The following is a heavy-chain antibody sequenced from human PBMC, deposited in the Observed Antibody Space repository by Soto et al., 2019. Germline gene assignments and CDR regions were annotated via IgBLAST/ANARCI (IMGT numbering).Heavy chain of an antibody. Sequence: PSETLSLTCTVSGGSISSGGYYWSWIRQHPGKGLEWIGYIYYSGSTYYSPSLKSRVTMSVDTSKNQFSLKLSSVTAADTAVYYCARYTFGYVHIEYWGQGTLVTVS. V-gene: IGHV4-31*03. J-gene: IGHJ4*02. CDR3: ARYTFGYVHIEY. CDR2: IYYSGST. CDR1: GGSISSGGYY. D-gene: IGHD3-16*01.